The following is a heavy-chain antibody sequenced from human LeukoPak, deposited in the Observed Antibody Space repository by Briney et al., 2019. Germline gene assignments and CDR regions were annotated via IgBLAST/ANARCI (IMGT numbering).Heavy chain of an antibody. CDR2: IRSDGSTK. V-gene: IGHV3-30*02. CDR1: GFTFSAYG. CDR3: ARESGGSSSWYVDY. J-gene: IGHJ4*02. D-gene: IGHD6-13*01. Sequence: PGGSLRLSCAASGFTFSAYGMHWVRQAPGKGLEWVAFIRSDGSTKFNADSMKGRLTVSRDNSKNTLYLQMNSLRAEDTAVYYCARESGGSSSWYVDYWGQGTLVTVSS.